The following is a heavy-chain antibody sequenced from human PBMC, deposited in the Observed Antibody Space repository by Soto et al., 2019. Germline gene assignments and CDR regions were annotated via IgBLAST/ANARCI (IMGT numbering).Heavy chain of an antibody. J-gene: IGHJ4*02. CDR3: ARTYGVYYDY. CDR1: GGSISSYY. CDR2: INHSGST. D-gene: IGHD2-8*01. Sequence: TLSLTCTVSGGSISSYYWSWIRQPPGTGLEWIGEINHSGSTNYNPSLKSRVTISVDTSKNQFSLKLRSVTAADTAVYYCARTYGVYYDYWGQGTLVTVSS. V-gene: IGHV4-34*01.